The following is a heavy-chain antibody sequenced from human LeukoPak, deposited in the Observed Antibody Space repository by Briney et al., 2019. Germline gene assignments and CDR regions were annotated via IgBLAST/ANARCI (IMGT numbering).Heavy chain of an antibody. CDR2: ISSSGSTI. V-gene: IGHV3-48*03. J-gene: IGHJ6*03. Sequence: GGSLRLSCAASGLTFSSYEMNWVRQAPGKGLEWVSYISSSGSTIYYADSVKGRFTISRDNAKNSLYLQMNSLRAEDTAVYYCARDYGDYYYYYMDVWGKGTTVTVSS. CDR1: GLTFSSYE. D-gene: IGHD4-17*01. CDR3: ARDYGDYYYYYMDV.